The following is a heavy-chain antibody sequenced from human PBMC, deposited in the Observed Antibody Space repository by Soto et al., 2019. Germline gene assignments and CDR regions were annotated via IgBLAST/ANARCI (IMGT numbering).Heavy chain of an antibody. J-gene: IGHJ3*02. CDR2: ISYDGSNK. CDR3: AKPEGYDSSGYYYRIHAFDI. Sequence: QVQLVESGGGVVQPGRSLRLSCAASGFTFSSYGMHWVRQAPGKGLEWVAVISYDGSNKYYADSVKGRLTISRDNSKNTLYLQMNSLRAEDTAVYYCAKPEGYDSSGYYYRIHAFDIWGQGTMVTVSS. V-gene: IGHV3-30*18. CDR1: GFTFSSYG. D-gene: IGHD3-22*01.